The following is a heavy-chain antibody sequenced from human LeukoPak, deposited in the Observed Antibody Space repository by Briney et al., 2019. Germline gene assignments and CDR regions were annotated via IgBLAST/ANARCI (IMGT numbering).Heavy chain of an antibody. CDR3: AKVRDTRDWYKDAFDI. D-gene: IGHD6-19*01. CDR1: GFTFTSYA. J-gene: IGHJ3*02. V-gene: IGHV3-23*01. Sequence: GGSLRLSCAASGFTFTSYAMSWVRQAPGKGLEWVSAITGTGGSTYYAASVEGRFTVSRDNSKNTLYLQMSSLRAEDTAMYYCAKVRDTRDWYKDAFDIRGQGTRVTVSS. CDR2: ITGTGGST.